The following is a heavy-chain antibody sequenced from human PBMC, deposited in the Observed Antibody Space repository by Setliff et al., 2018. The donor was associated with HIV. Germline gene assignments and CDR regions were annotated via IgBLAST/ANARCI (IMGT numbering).Heavy chain of an antibody. CDR1: GFTFSNNW. CDR2: IAGTSAST. CDR3: ARGPTAELEYSSSSRYYYYGMDV. V-gene: IGHV3-21*01. Sequence: PGGSLRLSCAASGFTFSNNWMAWVRLAPGKGLEWVSAIAGTSASTYYADSVKGRFTISRDNAKNSLYLQMNSLRAEDTAVYYCARGPTAELEYSSSSRYYYYGMDVWGQGTTVTVSS. J-gene: IGHJ6*02. D-gene: IGHD6-6*01.